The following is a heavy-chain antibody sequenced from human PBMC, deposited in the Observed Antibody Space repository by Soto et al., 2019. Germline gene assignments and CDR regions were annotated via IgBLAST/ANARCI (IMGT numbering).Heavy chain of an antibody. CDR3: VRDWTGDKCPCMDV. D-gene: IGHD2-8*02. V-gene: IGHV3-23*01. J-gene: IGHJ6*02. CDR2: ISDSGGDT. CDR1: GFTFSSHA. Sequence: GGSLRLSCAPSGFTFSSHAMSWVRQAPGKGLEWVSGISDSGGDTYYADSVKGRFTISRDSSKNTLYLQMNSLRDEDTAVYYCVRDWTGDKCPCMDVWGQGTTVTVSS.